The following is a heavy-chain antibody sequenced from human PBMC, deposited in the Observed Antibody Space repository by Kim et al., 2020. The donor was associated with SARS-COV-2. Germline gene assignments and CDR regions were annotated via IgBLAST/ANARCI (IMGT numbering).Heavy chain of an antibody. CDR3: ARDRDYSSGSEMGFDS. Sequence: SVKVSCKAPGGTLIKYGISWVRQAPGQGLEWMGGIIPMYGVTNYAQKLRGRVTITADGFTRVSDMELSSLRSDDTAGYYCARDRDYSSGSEMGFDSWGQ. V-gene: IGHV1-69*13. CDR2: IIPMYGVT. D-gene: IGHD3-10*01. CDR1: GGTLIKYG. J-gene: IGHJ3*02.